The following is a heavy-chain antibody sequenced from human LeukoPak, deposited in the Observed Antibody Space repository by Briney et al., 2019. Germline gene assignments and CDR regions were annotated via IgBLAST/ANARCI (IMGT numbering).Heavy chain of an antibody. V-gene: IGHV1-69*04. CDR1: GGNFSSYA. CDR2: IIPIFGIA. CDR3: ARDRDSVYDSYYYYGMDV. Sequence: GASVKVSCKASGGNFSSYAISWVRQAPGQGLEWMGRIIPIFGIANYAQKFQGRVTITADKSTSTAYMELSSLRSEDTAVYYCARDRDSVYDSYYYYGMDVWGQGTTVTVSS. J-gene: IGHJ6*02. D-gene: IGHD5/OR15-5a*01.